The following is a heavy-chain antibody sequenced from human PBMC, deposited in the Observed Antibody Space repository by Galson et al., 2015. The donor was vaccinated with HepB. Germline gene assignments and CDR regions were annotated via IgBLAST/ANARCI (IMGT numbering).Heavy chain of an antibody. D-gene: IGHD6-13*01. CDR1: GDSVSSNSAA. CDR2: TYYRSKWYN. V-gene: IGHV6-1*01. J-gene: IGHJ6*03. Sequence: CAISGDSVSSNSAAWNWIRQSPSRGLEWLGRTYYRSKWYNDYAVSVKSRITINPDTSKNQFSLQLNSVTPEDTAVYYCAGDYLRAAAEIAGFGYYYYMDVWGKGTTVTVSS. CDR3: AGDYLRAAAEIAGFGYYYYMDV.